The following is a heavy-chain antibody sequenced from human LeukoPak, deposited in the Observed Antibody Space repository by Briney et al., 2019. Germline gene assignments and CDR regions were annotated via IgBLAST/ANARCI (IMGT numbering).Heavy chain of an antibody. D-gene: IGHD5-24*01. CDR2: INPNSGGT. J-gene: IGHJ1*01. Sequence: ASVKVSCKASGYTFTGYYMHWVRQAPGQGLEWMGWINPNSGGTNYAQKFQGRVTMTRDTSISTAYMELSGLRSDDTAVYYCARDRDVDEYFQHWGQGTLVTVSS. V-gene: IGHV1-2*02. CDR3: ARDRDVDEYFQH. CDR1: GYTFTGYY.